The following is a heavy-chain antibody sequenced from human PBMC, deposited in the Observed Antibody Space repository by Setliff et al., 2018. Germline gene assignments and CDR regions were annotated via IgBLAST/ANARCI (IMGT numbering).Heavy chain of an antibody. Sequence: ASVKVSCKASGYTFTSYAMHWVRQAPGQRLEWMGWINAGNGNTKYSQKFQGRVTITRDTSASTAYMELSSLRSEDTAVYYCARDARGIYDSSGYDYVPLSDYWGQGTLVTVSS. D-gene: IGHD5-12*01. CDR3: ARDARGIYDSSGYDYVPLSDY. CDR2: INAGNGNT. CDR1: GYTFTSYA. J-gene: IGHJ4*02. V-gene: IGHV1-3*01.